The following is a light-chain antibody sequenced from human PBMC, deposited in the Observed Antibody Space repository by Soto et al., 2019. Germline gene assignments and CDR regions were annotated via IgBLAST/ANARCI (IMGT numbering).Light chain of an antibody. CDR1: QGINSW. CDR2: AAT. V-gene: IGKV1-12*01. CDR3: LQAKTVPLT. Sequence: DLQMSQSPSSVSASVGDRVTITCRASQGINSWLAWYQQKPGKAPKLLIYAATTLHSGVPSRFNGSGSGTEFTLTISSLQTEDYATYYCLQAKTVPLTFGPGTKVDIK. J-gene: IGKJ3*01.